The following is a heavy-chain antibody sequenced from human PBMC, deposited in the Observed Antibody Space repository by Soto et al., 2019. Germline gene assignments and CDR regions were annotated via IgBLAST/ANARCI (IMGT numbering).Heavy chain of an antibody. Sequence: QLHFQESGPGLVKPSETLSLTCAVSGGSLSSTSYYWAWIRQPPGKVLEWIGSIFFNGGAYYNPSLESRVTISVDTSKKQFSLRLRSVTAADTSVYYCARQERSYFGPGGFDTWGQGTLVTVSS. J-gene: IGHJ5*02. V-gene: IGHV4-39*01. CDR3: ARQERSYFGPGGFDT. CDR2: IFFNGGA. CDR1: GGSLSSTSYY. D-gene: IGHD3-10*01.